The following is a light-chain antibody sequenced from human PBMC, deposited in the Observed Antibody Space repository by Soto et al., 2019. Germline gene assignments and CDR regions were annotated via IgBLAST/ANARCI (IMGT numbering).Light chain of an antibody. Sequence: DIQMTQSPSSLSASVGDRVTITCRASQSISSYLNWYQQKPGKAPRLLICAASTLQSGVPSRFSCSGSGTDFTLTISSLQPEDFATFYCQQSYSTPYTFGQGTKLEIK. V-gene: IGKV1-39*01. J-gene: IGKJ2*01. CDR2: AAS. CDR1: QSISSY. CDR3: QQSYSTPYT.